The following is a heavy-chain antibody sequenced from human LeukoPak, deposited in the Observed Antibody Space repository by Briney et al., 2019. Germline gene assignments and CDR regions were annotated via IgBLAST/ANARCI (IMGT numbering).Heavy chain of an antibody. CDR1: GFTFNIYW. J-gene: IGHJ4*02. D-gene: IGHD2-21*01. CDR3: ARDRDYVPVH. Sequence: GGSLRLSCAASGFTFNIYWMHWVRQAPGKGLVWVSRINSDGSATTYADSVKGRFTISRDNAKNTLYLHMNSLTAEGTAVYYCARDRDYVPVHWGQGTLVTVSS. CDR2: INSDGSAT. V-gene: IGHV3-74*01.